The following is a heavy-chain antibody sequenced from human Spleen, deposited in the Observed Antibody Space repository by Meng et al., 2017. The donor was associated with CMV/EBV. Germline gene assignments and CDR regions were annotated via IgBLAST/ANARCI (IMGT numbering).Heavy chain of an antibody. V-gene: IGHV1-2*02. CDR2: INPNSGGT. CDR3: ARGLPAAISYWFDP. D-gene: IGHD2-2*01. CDR1: GYTFTGYY. Sequence: ASGYTFTGYYMHWVRQAPGQGLEWMGWINPNSGGTNYAQKFQGRVTMTRDTSISTAYMELSSLRSEDTAVYYCARGLPAAISYWFDPWGQGTLVTVSS. J-gene: IGHJ5*02.